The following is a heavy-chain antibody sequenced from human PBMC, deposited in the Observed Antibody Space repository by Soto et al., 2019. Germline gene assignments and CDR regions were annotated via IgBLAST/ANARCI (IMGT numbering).Heavy chain of an antibody. V-gene: IGHV3-23*01. D-gene: IGHD3-3*01. J-gene: IGHJ4*02. CDR2: ISGSGGST. Sequence: GGSLRLSCAASGFTFSSYAMSWVRQAPGKGLEWVSAISGSGGSTYYADSVKGRFTISRDNSKNTLYLQMNSLRAEDTAVYYCAKDSCQTYYDFWSGPDYWGQGTLVTVSS. CDR1: GFTFSSYA. CDR3: AKDSCQTYYDFWSGPDY.